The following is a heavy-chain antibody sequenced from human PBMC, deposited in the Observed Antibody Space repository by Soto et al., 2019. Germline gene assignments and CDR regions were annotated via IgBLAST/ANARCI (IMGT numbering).Heavy chain of an antibody. CDR3: ASNYGSGSYYNGGEYYYYGMDV. J-gene: IGHJ6*02. V-gene: IGHV5-10-1*01. CDR2: IDPSDSYT. D-gene: IGHD3-10*01. Sequence: PGESLKISCKGSGYSFTSYWISWVRQMPGKGLEWMGRIDPSDSYTNYSPSFQGHVTISADKSISTAYLQWSSLKASDTAMYYCASNYGSGSYYNGGEYYYYGMDVWGQGTTVTVSS. CDR1: GYSFTSYW.